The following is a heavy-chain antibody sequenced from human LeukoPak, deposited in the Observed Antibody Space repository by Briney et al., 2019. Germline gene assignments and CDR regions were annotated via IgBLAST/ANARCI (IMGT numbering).Heavy chain of an antibody. CDR3: ARGDYYDSSGYYSYFDY. CDR1: GYTFTGYY. J-gene: IGHJ4*02. D-gene: IGHD3-22*01. CDR2: INPNSGGT. V-gene: IGHV1-2*02. Sequence: ASVKVSCKASGYTFTGYYMHWVRQAPGQGLEWVGWINPNSGGTNYAQKFQGRVTMTRDTSISTAYMELSRLRSDDTAVYYCARGDYYDSSGYYSYFDYWGQGTLVTVSS.